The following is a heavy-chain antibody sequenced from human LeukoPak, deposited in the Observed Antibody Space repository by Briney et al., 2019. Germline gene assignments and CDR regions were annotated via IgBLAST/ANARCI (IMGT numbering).Heavy chain of an antibody. J-gene: IGHJ4*02. CDR1: GFTFSSYE. Sequence: GGSLRLSCAASGFTFSSYEMSWLRQAPGKGLEWLSYISSSGSTIYYADSVKGRFTISRDNAKNSLYLQKNSLRAEDTAVYYCARDSTAAGTGVYWGQGTLVTVSS. CDR3: ARDSTAAGTGVY. D-gene: IGHD6-13*01. CDR2: ISSSGSTI. V-gene: IGHV3-48*03.